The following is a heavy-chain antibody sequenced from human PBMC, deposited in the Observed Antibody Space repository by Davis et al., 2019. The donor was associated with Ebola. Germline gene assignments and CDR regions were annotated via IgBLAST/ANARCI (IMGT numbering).Heavy chain of an antibody. CDR1: GYTFTGYY. J-gene: IGHJ4*02. CDR2: INPYNGGT. V-gene: IGHV1-2*06. CDR3: ARAQFPTTSDH. Sequence: AASVKVSCKASGYTFTGYYMHWVRRAPGQGLEWMGRINPYNGGTNYAQKFQGRVTITADKSTSTAYMELSSLRSEDTAVYYCARAQFPTTSDHWGQGTLVTVSS. D-gene: IGHD1-1*01.